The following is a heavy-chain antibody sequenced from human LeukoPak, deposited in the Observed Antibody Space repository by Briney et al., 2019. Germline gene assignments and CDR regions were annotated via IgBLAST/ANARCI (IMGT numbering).Heavy chain of an antibody. Sequence: GGSLRLSCAASRFTFSSYSMNWVRQAPGKGLEWVSTVTSGDNTLYADSVKGRFTISRDNSKNTIYLQMSSLRAEDTAVYYCAKRGAYSNNWSISLDYWGQGTLVTVSS. D-gene: IGHD6-13*01. CDR3: AKRGAYSNNWSISLDY. CDR2: VTSGDNT. J-gene: IGHJ4*02. CDR1: RFTFSSYS. V-gene: IGHV3-23*01.